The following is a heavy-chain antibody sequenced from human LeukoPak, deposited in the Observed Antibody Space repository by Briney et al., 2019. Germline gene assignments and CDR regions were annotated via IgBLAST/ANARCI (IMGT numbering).Heavy chain of an antibody. J-gene: IGHJ4*02. Sequence: SETLSLTCAVYGGSFSGYYWSWIRQPPGKGLEWIGEINHSGSTNYNPSLKSRVTISVDTSKNQFSLKLSSVTAADTAVYYCARHMVATSIPNAFDYWGQGTLVTVSS. V-gene: IGHV4-34*01. CDR3: ARHMVATSIPNAFDY. CDR1: GGSFSGYY. D-gene: IGHD5-12*01. CDR2: INHSGST.